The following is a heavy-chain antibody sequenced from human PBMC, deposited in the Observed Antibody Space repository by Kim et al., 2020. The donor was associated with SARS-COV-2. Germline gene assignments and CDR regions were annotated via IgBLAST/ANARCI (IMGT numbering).Heavy chain of an antibody. D-gene: IGHD6-13*01. J-gene: IGHJ3*02. V-gene: IGHV3-73*01. CDR1: GFTFSDCA. CDR3: TRVPPYSNSWWDAFDI. Sequence: GGSLRLSCAASGFTFSDCAMYWVRQASGKGLEWVGRIRSKANSYATAYDVSVKGRFIISRDDSKNTAYLQMNSLKTEDTAIYYCTRVPPYSNSWWDAFDIWGQGTMVTVSS. CDR2: IRSKANSYAT.